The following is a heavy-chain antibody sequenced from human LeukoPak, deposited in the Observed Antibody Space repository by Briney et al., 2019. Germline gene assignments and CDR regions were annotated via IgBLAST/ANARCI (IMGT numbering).Heavy chain of an antibody. Sequence: PGGSLRLSCAASGFTFSSYAMHWVRQAPGKGLEYVSAISSNGGSTYYANSVKGRFTISRDNSKNTLYLQMGSPRAEDMAVYYCARDSIVGATSTFDYWGQGTLVTVSS. J-gene: IGHJ4*02. D-gene: IGHD1-26*01. CDR3: ARDSIVGATSTFDY. CDR1: GFTFSSYA. V-gene: IGHV3-64*01. CDR2: ISSNGGST.